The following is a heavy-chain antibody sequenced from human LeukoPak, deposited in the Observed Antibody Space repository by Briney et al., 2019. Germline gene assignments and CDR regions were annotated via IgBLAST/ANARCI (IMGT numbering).Heavy chain of an antibody. V-gene: IGHV4-59*01. CDR3: ARATIKSTTAARPAFLFDY. CDR2: IYNIGRT. J-gene: IGHJ4*02. Sequence: SETLSLTCTVSGVSISSYYWSWIRQAPGKGLEWIGYIYNIGRTNYNPSLQSRVTISIDTSKNQFSLNLNTVTAADTAVYYCARATIKSTTAARPAFLFDYWGQGTLVTVSS. D-gene: IGHD6-6*01. CDR1: GVSISSYY.